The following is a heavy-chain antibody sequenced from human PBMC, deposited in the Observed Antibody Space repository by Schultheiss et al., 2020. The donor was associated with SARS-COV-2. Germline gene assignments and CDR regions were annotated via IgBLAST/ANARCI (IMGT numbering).Heavy chain of an antibody. CDR2: IYHSGST. CDR1: GGSISSGGYS. J-gene: IGHJ4*02. CDR3: ARVVDKSGYEAPDY. V-gene: IGHV4-30-2*05. Sequence: SETLSLTCAVSGGSISSGGYSWSWIRQPPGKGLEWIGYIYHSGSTYYNPSLKSRVTISVDTSKNQFSLKLSSVTAADTAVYYCARVVDKSGYEAPDYWGQGTLVTVSS. D-gene: IGHD5-12*01.